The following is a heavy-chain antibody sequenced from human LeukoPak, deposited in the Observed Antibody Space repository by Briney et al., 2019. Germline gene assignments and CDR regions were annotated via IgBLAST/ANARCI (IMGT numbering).Heavy chain of an antibody. J-gene: IGHJ4*02. V-gene: IGHV4-39*02. CDR2: IYYSGST. CDR1: GGSISSSSYY. CDR3: ARDSGRKRYYYDSSGYSRVIDY. Sequence: SETLSLTCTVSGGSISSSSYYWGWIRQPPGKGLEWIGSIYYSGSTYYNPSLKSRVTISVDTSKNQFSLKLSSVTAADTAVYYCARDSGRKRYYYDSSGYSRVIDYWGQGTLVTVSS. D-gene: IGHD3-22*01.